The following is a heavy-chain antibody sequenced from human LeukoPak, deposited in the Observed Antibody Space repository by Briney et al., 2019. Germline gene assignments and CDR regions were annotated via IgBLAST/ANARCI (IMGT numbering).Heavy chain of an antibody. J-gene: IGHJ6*03. CDR1: GYTFTSYA. V-gene: IGHV7-4-1*02. D-gene: IGHD6-19*01. CDR3: AREVAVAGHSYYHYYMDV. Sequence: ASVKVSCKASGYTFTSYAMNWVRQAPGQGLEWMGWINTNTGNPTYAQGFTGRFVFSLDTSVSTAYLQISSLKAEDTAVYYCAREVAVAGHSYYHYYMDVWGKGTTVTVSS. CDR2: INTNTGNP.